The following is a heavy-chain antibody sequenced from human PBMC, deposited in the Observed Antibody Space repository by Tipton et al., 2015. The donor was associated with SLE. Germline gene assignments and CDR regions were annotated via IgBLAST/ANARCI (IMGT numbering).Heavy chain of an antibody. CDR1: GFTFSSYW. CDR2: ISGSGGST. D-gene: IGHD5-12*01. Sequence: SLRLSCAASGFTFSSYWMSWVRQAPGKGLEWVSAISGSGGSTYYADSVKGRFTISRDNSKNTLYLQMNSLRAEDTAVYYCASHRVAMDRFDYWGQGTLVTVSS. V-gene: IGHV3-23*01. CDR3: ASHRVAMDRFDY. J-gene: IGHJ4*02.